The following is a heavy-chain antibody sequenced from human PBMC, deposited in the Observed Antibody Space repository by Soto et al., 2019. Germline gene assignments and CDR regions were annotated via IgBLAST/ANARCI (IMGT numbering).Heavy chain of an antibody. CDR1: GFSFSTYA. Sequence: EVHLVESGGGLVPPGGSLRLSCAASGFSFSTYAMNWVRQAPGKGLEWIAYISSTSSNIIYADAVKGRFIISRDDANNSRYLQMNSLREEDTSVYYCARGKIAMLGTQYYGMDVWGQGTTVTVSS. D-gene: IGHD6-19*01. CDR2: ISSTSSNI. V-gene: IGHV3-48*02. J-gene: IGHJ6*02. CDR3: ARGKIAMLGTQYYGMDV.